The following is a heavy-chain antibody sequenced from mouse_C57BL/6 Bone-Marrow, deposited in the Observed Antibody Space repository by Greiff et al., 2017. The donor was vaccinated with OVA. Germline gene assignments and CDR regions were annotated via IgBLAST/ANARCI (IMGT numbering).Heavy chain of an antibody. V-gene: IGHV1-81*01. J-gene: IGHJ4*01. Sequence: VKLQQSGAELARPGASVKLSCKASGYTFTSYGISWVKQRTGQGLEWIGEIYNRSGNTYYNEKVKGKATLTADKYSSTAYMELRSLTYEDSAVYFFARLGYYRAMDYWGQGTSVTVSS. CDR3: ARLGYYRAMDY. CDR2: IYNRSGNT. D-gene: IGHD2-3*01. CDR1: GYTFTSYG.